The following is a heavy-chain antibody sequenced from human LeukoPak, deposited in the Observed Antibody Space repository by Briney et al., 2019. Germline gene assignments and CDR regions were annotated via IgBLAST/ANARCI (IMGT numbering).Heavy chain of an antibody. V-gene: IGHV1-2*04. CDR3: ARNYYDSSGYSSEFDP. J-gene: IGHJ5*02. CDR2: INPNSGGT. Sequence: ASVTVSCKASGGTFSSYAISWVRPAPGQGLEWMGWINPNSGGTNYAQKFQGWVTMTRDTSISTAYMELSRLRSDDTAVYYCARNYYDSSGYSSEFDPWGQGTLVTVSS. CDR1: GGTFSSYA. D-gene: IGHD3-22*01.